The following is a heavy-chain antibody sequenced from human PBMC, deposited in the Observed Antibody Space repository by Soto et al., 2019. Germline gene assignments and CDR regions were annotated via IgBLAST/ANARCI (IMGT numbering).Heavy chain of an antibody. CDR1: GFTFSSYS. CDR2: ISGSGGST. CDR3: AKDPPDIVVVPAADNWFDL. Sequence: GGSLRLSCAASGFTFSSYSMSWVRQAPGKGLEWVSAISGSGGSTYYADSVKGRFTISRDNSKNTLYLQMNSLRAEDTAVYYCAKDPPDIVVVPAADNWFDLWGQGTLVTVSS. D-gene: IGHD2-2*01. J-gene: IGHJ5*02. V-gene: IGHV3-23*01.